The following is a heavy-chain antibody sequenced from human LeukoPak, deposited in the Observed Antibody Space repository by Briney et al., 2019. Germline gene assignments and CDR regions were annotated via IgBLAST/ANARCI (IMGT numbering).Heavy chain of an antibody. J-gene: IGHJ4*02. V-gene: IGHV4-39*01. CDR1: GGSISSYY. Sequence: PSETLSLTCTASGGSISSYYWGWIRQPPGKGLEWIGSIYYSGNTYYNPSLKSRVTISVDTSKNQFSLKLSSVTAADTAVYYCARGNGDYVFYWGQGTLVTVSS. CDR2: IYYSGNT. CDR3: ARGNGDYVFY. D-gene: IGHD4-17*01.